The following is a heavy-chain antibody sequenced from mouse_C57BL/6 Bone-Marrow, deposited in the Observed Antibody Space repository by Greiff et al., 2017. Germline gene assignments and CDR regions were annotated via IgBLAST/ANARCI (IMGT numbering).Heavy chain of an antibody. CDR2: IHPSDSAT. Sequence: QVQLQQPGAELVKPGASVKVSCKASGYTFTSYWMHWVKQRPGQGLGWIGRIHPSDSATNYNQKVKGKATLTVDKYSSTAYMQLSSLTSGDSAVYYCAIPPIYYDYGAWFAYWGQGTLVTVSA. CDR3: AIPPIYYDYGAWFAY. V-gene: IGHV1-74*01. D-gene: IGHD2-4*01. CDR1: GYTFTSYW. J-gene: IGHJ3*01.